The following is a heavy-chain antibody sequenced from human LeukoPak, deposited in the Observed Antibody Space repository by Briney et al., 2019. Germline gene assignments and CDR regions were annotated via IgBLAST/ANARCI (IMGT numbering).Heavy chain of an antibody. D-gene: IGHD3-10*01. J-gene: IGHJ6*03. CDR3: ARDLGLRWSYYMDV. V-gene: IGHV1-2*02. Sequence: GASEKVSCKASGYTFTGYYMHWVRQAPGQGLEWMGWINPNSGGTNYAQKFQGRVTMTRDTSISTAYMELSRLRSDDTAVYYCARDLGLRWSYYMDVWGKGTTVTISS. CDR2: INPNSGGT. CDR1: GYTFTGYY.